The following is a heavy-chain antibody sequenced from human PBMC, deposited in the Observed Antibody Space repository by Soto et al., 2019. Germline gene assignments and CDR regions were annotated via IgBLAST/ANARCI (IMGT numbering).Heavy chain of an antibody. CDR3: ARSVSQYYYYGMDV. J-gene: IGHJ6*02. CDR2: IYYSGST. V-gene: IGHV4-39*01. CDR1: GGPISSSSDY. Sequence: TSETLSLTCTVSGGPISSSSDYWGWIRQPPGKGLEWIGSIYYSGSTYYNPSLKSRVTISVDTSKNQFSLKLSSVTAADTAVYYCARSVSQYYYYGMDVWGQGTTVTVSS.